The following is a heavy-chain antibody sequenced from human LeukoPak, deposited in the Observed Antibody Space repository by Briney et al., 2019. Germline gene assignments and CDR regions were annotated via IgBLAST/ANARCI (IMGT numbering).Heavy chain of an antibody. CDR2: ISSSSSYI. D-gene: IGHD1-26*01. CDR1: GFTFSSYS. J-gene: IGHJ3*02. CDR3: ARLGSEAFDI. Sequence: GGSLRLSCAASGFTFSSYSMNWVRQAPGKGLEWVSSISSSSSYIYYADSVKGRFTISRNNAKNSLYLQMNSLRAEDTAVYYCARLGSEAFDIWGQGTMVAVSS. V-gene: IGHV3-21*01.